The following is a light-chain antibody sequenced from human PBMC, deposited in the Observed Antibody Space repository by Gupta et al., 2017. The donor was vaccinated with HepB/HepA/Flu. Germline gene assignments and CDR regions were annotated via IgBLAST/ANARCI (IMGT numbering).Light chain of an antibody. CDR3: QVWDSSSDHVV. CDR1: NIGSKS. V-gene: IGLV3-21*03. CDR2: EDS. J-gene: IGLJ2*01. Sequence: YVLTQPPSVSVATGKTARITCGGNNIGSKSVHWYQQKQGQAPVLVVYEDSDRPSGIPERFSGSNSGNTATLTISRVEAGDEADYYCQVWDSSSDHVVFGGGTKLTVL.